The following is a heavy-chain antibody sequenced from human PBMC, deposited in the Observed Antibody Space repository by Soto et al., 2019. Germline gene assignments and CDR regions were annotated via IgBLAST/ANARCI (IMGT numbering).Heavy chain of an antibody. Sequence: SLNDSGKGSGKGIACVWMGGVRQINKKGLDWMGIIYPGDSDIRYSPSFQGQVTISADKSISTAYLQWSSLKASDSAIYYCARIGDGGRGQYYYYHGMGVCGQGTTVTVSS. V-gene: IGHV5-51*01. CDR3: ARIGDGGRGQYYYYHGMGV. J-gene: IGHJ6*02. D-gene: IGHD3-10*01. CDR2: IYPGDSDI. CDR1: GKGIACVW.